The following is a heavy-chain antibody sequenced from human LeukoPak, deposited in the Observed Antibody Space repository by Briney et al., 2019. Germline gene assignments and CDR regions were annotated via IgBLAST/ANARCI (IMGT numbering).Heavy chain of an antibody. D-gene: IGHD3-10*01. Sequence: PGGSLRLSCAAPGFTFSSYGMHWVRQAPGKGLEWVSSISSSNSYIYYADSVKGRFTISRDNAKNSLYLQMNSLRAEDTSVFYCARRGWFGDAFDIWGQGTMVTVSS. CDR3: ARRGWFGDAFDI. V-gene: IGHV3-21*01. CDR2: ISSSNSYI. CDR1: GFTFSSYG. J-gene: IGHJ3*02.